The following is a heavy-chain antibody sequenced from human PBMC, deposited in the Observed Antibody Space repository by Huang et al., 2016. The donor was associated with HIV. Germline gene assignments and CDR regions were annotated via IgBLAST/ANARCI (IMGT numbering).Heavy chain of an antibody. CDR3: ARGFSSGPNSDY. CDR2: INPNTGNP. D-gene: IGHD6-25*01. Sequence: QVQLVQSGSELKKPGASVKVSCKASGYTFTNYAMNWVRQAPGQGLEWMGWINPNTGNPTYAQGDTGRFVFALDTSVSAADLQISSLKAEDTAMYYCARGFSSGPNSDYWGQGTLVTVSS. CDR1: GYTFTNYA. J-gene: IGHJ4*02. V-gene: IGHV7-4-1*02.